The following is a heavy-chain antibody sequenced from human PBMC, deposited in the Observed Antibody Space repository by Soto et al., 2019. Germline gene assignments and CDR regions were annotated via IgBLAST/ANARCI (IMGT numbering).Heavy chain of an antibody. V-gene: IGHV4-30-2*01. Sequence: SETLSLTCTVSGGSISSGGYSWNLIRQPPGKGLEWIGYIYHSGSTLYNPSLKSRVTISIDKSKNQFSLRLSSVSAADTAVYYCARVSRTGNYFDPWGQGTLVTVSS. J-gene: IGHJ5*02. D-gene: IGHD1-7*01. CDR3: ARVSRTGNYFDP. CDR2: IYHSGST. CDR1: GGSISSGGYS.